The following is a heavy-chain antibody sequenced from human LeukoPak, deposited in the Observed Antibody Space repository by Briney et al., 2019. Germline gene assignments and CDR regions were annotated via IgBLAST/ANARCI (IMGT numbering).Heavy chain of an antibody. J-gene: IGHJ4*02. CDR3: ARRIAAGGTVVGY. D-gene: IGHD6-13*01. V-gene: IGHV1-8*01. Sequence: GASVKVSCKASGYTFNSYDINWVRQAPGQGLEWVGWMNPNSGNTGSAQKFQGRVTMTRNTSMSTAYMELSSLKSEDTAVYFCARRIAAGGTVVGYWGQGTLVTVSS. CDR1: GYTFNSYD. CDR2: MNPNSGNT.